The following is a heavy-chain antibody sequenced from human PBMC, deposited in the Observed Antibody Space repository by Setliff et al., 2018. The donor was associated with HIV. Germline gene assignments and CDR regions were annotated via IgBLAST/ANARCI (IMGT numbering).Heavy chain of an antibody. CDR1: GFNVNNKY. CDR3: GRVTYSSGQRGIDL. Sequence: PGGSLRLSCAVSGFNVNNKYMTWVRQAPGKGLEWVSIINSDDYTKYADSLKGRFTISRDTSKNTMYLEMKSLRADDTAVYYCGRVTYSSGQRGIDLWGQGTLVTVSS. V-gene: IGHV3-66*01. D-gene: IGHD3-22*01. J-gene: IGHJ5*02. CDR2: INSDDYT.